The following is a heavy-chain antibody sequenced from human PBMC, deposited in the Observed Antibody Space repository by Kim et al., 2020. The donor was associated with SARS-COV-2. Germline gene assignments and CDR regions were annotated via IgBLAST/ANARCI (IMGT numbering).Heavy chain of an antibody. CDR1: GFTFSSYA. CDR2: ISSSGSTI. J-gene: IGHJ6*02. CDR3: ARGAYYDYVWGSYSADV. Sequence: GGSLRLSCAASGFTFSSYAMNWVRQAPGKGLEWVSYISSSGSTIYYADSVKGRFTISRDNAKNSLYLQMNSLRAEDTAVYYCARGAYYDYVWGSYSADVWGQVTTVTLSS. V-gene: IGHV3-48*03. D-gene: IGHD3-16*01.